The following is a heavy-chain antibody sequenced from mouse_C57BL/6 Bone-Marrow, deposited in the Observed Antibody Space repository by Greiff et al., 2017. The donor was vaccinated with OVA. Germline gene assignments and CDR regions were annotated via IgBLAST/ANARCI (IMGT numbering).Heavy chain of an antibody. CDR2: ISYDGSN. D-gene: IGHD2-12*01. Sequence: ESGPSLVKPSQSLSLTCSVTGYSLTSGYYWNWIRQFPGNKLEWMGYISYDGSNNYNSSLKNRISITRDTSKNQFFLKLNSVTTEDTATDDCARGPLRGAWFAYWGQGTLVTVSA. CDR1: GYSLTSGYY. J-gene: IGHJ3*01. V-gene: IGHV3-6*01. CDR3: ARGPLRGAWFAY.